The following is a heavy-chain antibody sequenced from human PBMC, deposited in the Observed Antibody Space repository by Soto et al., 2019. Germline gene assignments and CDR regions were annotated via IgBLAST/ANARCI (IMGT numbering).Heavy chain of an antibody. V-gene: IGHV1-2*04. CDR2: INPNSGGT. D-gene: IGHD2-15*01. J-gene: IGHJ5*02. Sequence: QVQLVQSGAEVKKPGASVKVSCKASGYTFTGYYMHRVRQAPGQGLEWMGWINPNSGGTNYAQKFQGWVTMTRDTSISTAYMELSRLRSDDTAVYYCARGGDLYCSGGSCYSWFDPWGQGTLVTVSS. CDR3: ARGGDLYCSGGSCYSWFDP. CDR1: GYTFTGYY.